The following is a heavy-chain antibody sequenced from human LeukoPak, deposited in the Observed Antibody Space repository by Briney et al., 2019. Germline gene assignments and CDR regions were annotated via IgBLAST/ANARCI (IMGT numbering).Heavy chain of an antibody. J-gene: IGHJ2*01. CDR3: ARHLYFDL. Sequence: PSETLSLTCAVYGGSFSGYYWSWIRQPPGKGLEWIGYIYYSGSTNYNPSLKSRVTISVDTSKNQFSLKLSSVTAADTAVYYCARHLYFDLWGRGTLVTVSS. CDR2: IYYSGST. V-gene: IGHV4-59*08. CDR1: GGSFSGYY.